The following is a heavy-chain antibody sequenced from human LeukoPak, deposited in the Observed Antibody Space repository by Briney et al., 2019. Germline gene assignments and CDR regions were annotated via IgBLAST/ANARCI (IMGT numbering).Heavy chain of an antibody. CDR2: ISSSSSYI. V-gene: IGHV3-21*01. CDR3: ASLGSGIAAAGTFIAD. Sequence: GGSLRLSCAASGFTFSSYSMTWVRQAPGKGLEWVSSISSSSSYIYYADSVKGRFTISRDNAKNSLYLQMNSLRAEDTAVYYCASLGSGIAAAGTFIADWGQGTLVTVSS. D-gene: IGHD6-13*01. J-gene: IGHJ4*02. CDR1: GFTFSSYS.